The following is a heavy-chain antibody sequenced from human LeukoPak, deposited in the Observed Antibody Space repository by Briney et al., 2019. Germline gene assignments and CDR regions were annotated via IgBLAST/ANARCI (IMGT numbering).Heavy chain of an antibody. V-gene: IGHV3-21*01. D-gene: IGHD4-17*01. CDR1: GFTFNGYS. CDR2: ISTSSSYI. CDR3: ARNRGDPSYFDY. Sequence: PGGSLRLSCTASGFTFNGYSMNWVRQAPGKGLEWVSSISTSSSYIYYADSVKGRFTISRNNPKNSPYLQMNGLRAEDTAVYYCARNRGDPSYFDYWGQGTLVTVSS. J-gene: IGHJ4*02.